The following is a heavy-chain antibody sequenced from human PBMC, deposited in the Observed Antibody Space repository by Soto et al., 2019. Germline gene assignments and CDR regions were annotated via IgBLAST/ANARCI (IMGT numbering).Heavy chain of an antibody. CDR3: ARDMRYSNYENYYYYMDV. Sequence: GGSLRLSCAASGFTFSSYSMNWVRRAPGNGLEWVSYISSSSTIYYADSVKGRFTISRDNAKNSLYLQMNSLRAEDTAVHYCARDMRYSNYENYYYYMDVWGKGTTVTVSS. CDR2: ISSSSTI. V-gene: IGHV3-48*01. J-gene: IGHJ6*03. CDR1: GFTFSSYS. D-gene: IGHD4-4*01.